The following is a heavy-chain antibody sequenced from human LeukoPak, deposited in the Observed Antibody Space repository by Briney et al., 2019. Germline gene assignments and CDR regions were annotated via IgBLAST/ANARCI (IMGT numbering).Heavy chain of an antibody. Sequence: GGSLRLSCAASGFTFSSYGMLWVRQAPGKGLEWVALIWFDGSYKYYVDSVTGRFTISRDNSKNTVYLQMNSLRAEDTALYYCARTTAATHGVFDYWGQGTLVTVSS. D-gene: IGHD2-15*01. J-gene: IGHJ4*02. CDR3: ARTTAATHGVFDY. V-gene: IGHV3-33*01. CDR1: GFTFSSYG. CDR2: IWFDGSYK.